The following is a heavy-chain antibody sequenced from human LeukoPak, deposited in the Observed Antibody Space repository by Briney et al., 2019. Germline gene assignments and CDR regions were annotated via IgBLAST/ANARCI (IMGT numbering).Heavy chain of an antibody. V-gene: IGHV1-46*01. J-gene: IGHJ4*02. CDR3: TRELGGSYNDY. CDR1: GYPFTSYY. CDR2: INIPSGGST. D-gene: IGHD1-26*01. Sequence: ASVKVTCKASGYPFTSYYIHWVRQAPGQGLEWVGIINIPSGGSTSYGQKFQGRVTMTRDTSTSTVYMELSSLRSEDTAVYYCTRELGGSYNDYWGQGTPVTVSS.